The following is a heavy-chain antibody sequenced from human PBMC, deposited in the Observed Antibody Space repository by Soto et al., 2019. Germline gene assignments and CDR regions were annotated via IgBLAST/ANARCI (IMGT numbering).Heavy chain of an antibody. CDR1: GYTFSDYY. CDR3: AREISGGGTLNCFDP. V-gene: IGHV1-2*02. J-gene: IGHJ5*02. D-gene: IGHD2-8*02. Sequence: GASVKVSCKASGYTFSDYYIHWVRQAPGQGLEWMGWINPNSGGTNYAQKFKGRVIMTRDTSSSTVYMDLIGLKYDDTAVFYCAREISGGGTLNCFDPWGQGSLVTVSS. CDR2: INPNSGGT.